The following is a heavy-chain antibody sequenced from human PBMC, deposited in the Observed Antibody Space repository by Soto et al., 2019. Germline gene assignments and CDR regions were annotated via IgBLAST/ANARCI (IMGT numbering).Heavy chain of an antibody. J-gene: IGHJ4*02. CDR3: ARDFDHDFDY. CDR2: ISYDGSNK. V-gene: IGHV3-30-3*01. CDR1: GFTFSSYA. Sequence: GGSLRLSCAASGFTFSSYAMHWVRQAPGKGLEWVAVISYDGSNKYYADSVKGRFTISRDNSKNTLYLQMNSLRAEDTAVYYYARDFDHDFDYWGQGTLVTVSS.